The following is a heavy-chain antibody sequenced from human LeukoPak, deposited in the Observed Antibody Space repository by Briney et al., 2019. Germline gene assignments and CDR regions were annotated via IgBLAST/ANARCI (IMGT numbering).Heavy chain of an antibody. D-gene: IGHD2-8*01. V-gene: IGHV3-23*01. CDR2: VTSCGGGT. CDR3: GSDPNGDYVGALGY. J-gene: IGHJ4*01. CDR1: GFSFSSYA. Sequence: GGSLRLSCEASGFSFSSYAFAWVRQGPGKGLEWVAAVTSCGGGTHFADSVKGRFTISRDNTKNTMYLQMNSLRVDDTAMYFCGSDPNGDYVGALGYWGRGALVTVSS.